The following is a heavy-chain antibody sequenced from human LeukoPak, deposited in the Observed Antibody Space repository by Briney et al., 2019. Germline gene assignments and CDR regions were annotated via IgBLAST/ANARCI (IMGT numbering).Heavy chain of an antibody. CDR3: AKDMQTTI. Sequence: GGSLRLSCAASGFTFSSYGMHWVRQAPGKGLEWVAFIRYDGSNKYYADSVKGRFTISRDNSKSTVYLLMNSLRAEDTAVYYCAKDMQTTIWGQGTLVTVSS. CDR2: IRYDGSNK. V-gene: IGHV3-30*02. J-gene: IGHJ4*02. CDR1: GFTFSSYG. D-gene: IGHD1-14*01.